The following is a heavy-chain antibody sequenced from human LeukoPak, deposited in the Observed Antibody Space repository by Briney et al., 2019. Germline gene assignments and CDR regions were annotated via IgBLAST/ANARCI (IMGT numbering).Heavy chain of an antibody. Sequence: SETLSLTCTVSGGSISSGGYYWSWIRQHPGRGLEWIGYIYYSGSTYFNPSLKSRVTISADTSKNQFTLTLSSVTAADTAVYYCARARSAAGNFDYWGQGTLVTVSS. V-gene: IGHV4-31*03. CDR1: GGSISSGGYY. CDR3: ARARSAAGNFDY. J-gene: IGHJ4*02. CDR2: IYYSGST. D-gene: IGHD6-13*01.